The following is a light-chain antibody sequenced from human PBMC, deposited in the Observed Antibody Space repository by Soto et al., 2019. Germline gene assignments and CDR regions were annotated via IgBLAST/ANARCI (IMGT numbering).Light chain of an antibody. Sequence: QTVVNQPPSASGTPGQRVTISCSGSSSNIGSNTVNWYQQLPGTAPKLLIYSNNQRPSGVPDRFSGSKSGTSASLAISGLQSEDEADYYCAAWDDSLNGVVFGGGTKLTV. J-gene: IGLJ2*01. CDR1: SSNIGSNT. CDR3: AAWDDSLNGVV. V-gene: IGLV1-44*01. CDR2: SNN.